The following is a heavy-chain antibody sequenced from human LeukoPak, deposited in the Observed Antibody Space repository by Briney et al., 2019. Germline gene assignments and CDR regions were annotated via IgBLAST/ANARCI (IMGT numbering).Heavy chain of an antibody. CDR2: ISAYNGNT. CDR3: ARDHRYSYPYSVDY. V-gene: IGHV1-18*01. CDR1: GYTFTSYG. J-gene: IGHJ4*02. D-gene: IGHD2-15*01. Sequence: ASVKVSCKASGYTFTSYGISWVRQAPGQGLEWMGWISAYNGNTNYAQKLQGRVTMTTDTSTSTAYMELRSLRSDDTAVYYCARDHRYSYPYSVDYWGQGALVTVSS.